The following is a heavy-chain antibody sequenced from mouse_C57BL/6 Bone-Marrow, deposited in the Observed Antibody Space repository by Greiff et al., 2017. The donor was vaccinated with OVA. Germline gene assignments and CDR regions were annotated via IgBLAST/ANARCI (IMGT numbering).Heavy chain of an antibody. J-gene: IGHJ3*01. CDR3: TRGNYGDYGVAY. D-gene: IGHD2-13*01. CDR2: IYPGNSDT. Sequence: EVQLQQSGPVLARPGASVKMSCKTSGYTFTSYWMHWVKQRPGQGLEWIGAIYPGNSDTSYNQKFKGKAKLTAVTSASTAYMELSSLTNEDSAVYYCTRGNYGDYGVAYWGQGTLVTVSA. V-gene: IGHV1-5*01. CDR1: GYTFTSYW.